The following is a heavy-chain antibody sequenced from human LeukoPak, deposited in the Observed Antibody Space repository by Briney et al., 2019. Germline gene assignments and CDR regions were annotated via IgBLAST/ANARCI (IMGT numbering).Heavy chain of an antibody. Sequence: GGSLRLSCAASGFTFSSYEMNWVRQAPGKGLEWVSHIRSSGSPIYYADSVKGRFTISRDNPKNSLYLRMNSLRAEDTAVYYCARQHGSGSSLTAFGIWGQGTMVTVSS. V-gene: IGHV3-48*03. CDR2: IRSSGSPI. CDR3: ARQHGSGSSLTAFGI. J-gene: IGHJ3*02. D-gene: IGHD3-10*01. CDR1: GFTFSSYE.